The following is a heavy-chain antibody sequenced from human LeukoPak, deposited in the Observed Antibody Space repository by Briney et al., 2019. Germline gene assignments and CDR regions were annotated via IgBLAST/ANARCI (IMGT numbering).Heavy chain of an antibody. CDR1: GFTFSSYA. V-gene: IGHV3-23*01. J-gene: IGHJ4*02. D-gene: IGHD2-15*01. Sequence: GGSLRLSCAASGFTFSSYAMSWVRQAPGKGLEWGSAISGSGGSTYYADSVKGRFTISRDNSKNTLYLQMNSLRAEDTAVYYCAKDYVGMVAANSGVDYWGQGTLVTVSS. CDR2: ISGSGGST. CDR3: AKDYVGMVAANSGVDY.